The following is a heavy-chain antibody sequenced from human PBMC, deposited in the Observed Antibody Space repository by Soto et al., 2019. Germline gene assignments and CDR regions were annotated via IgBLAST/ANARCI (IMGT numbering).Heavy chain of an antibody. V-gene: IGHV3-30*04. CDR1: GFTFSNYT. CDR3: AGRSGSSDY. J-gene: IGHJ4*02. CDR2: ISYDEIDK. D-gene: IGHD3-10*01. Sequence: GGSLRLSCAASGFTFSNYTMHWVRQAPGKGLKWVALISYDEIDKYFADAVKGRFTISRDNSKNTLYLQMDSLRAEDTAVYYCAGRSGSSDYWGRGTLVTVSS.